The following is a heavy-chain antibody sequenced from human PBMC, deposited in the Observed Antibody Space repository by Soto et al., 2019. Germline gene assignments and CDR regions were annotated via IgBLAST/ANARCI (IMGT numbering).Heavy chain of an antibody. CDR1: GDSFISNW. Sequence: GESRKVSCKGSGDSFISNWISWVRQMPGKGLEWMGRIDTRGSDTDYSPSFRGHVTISSDNSISTVYLQWSSLKASDTAVYYCARHASTRDGYNYPRLDFCGKGTRVTV. D-gene: IGHD5-12*01. V-gene: IGHV5-10-1*01. CDR3: ARHASTRDGYNYPRLDF. CDR2: IDTRGSDT. J-gene: IGHJ4*02.